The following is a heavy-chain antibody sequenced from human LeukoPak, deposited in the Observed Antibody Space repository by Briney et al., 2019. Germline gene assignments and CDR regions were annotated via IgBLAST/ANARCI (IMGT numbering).Heavy chain of an antibody. CDR1: GFIYSTYA. D-gene: IGHD3-16*02. Sequence: GGSLRLSCAASGFIYSTYAMNWVRQAPGKGLEWVSTISGSGANKYYADSVKGRFTISRDNSKNTLYLQMDNLRAEDTALYYCTKDQGIVLAFYWGQGTLVTVSS. V-gene: IGHV3-23*01. CDR3: TKDQGIVLAFY. J-gene: IGHJ4*02. CDR2: ISGSGANK.